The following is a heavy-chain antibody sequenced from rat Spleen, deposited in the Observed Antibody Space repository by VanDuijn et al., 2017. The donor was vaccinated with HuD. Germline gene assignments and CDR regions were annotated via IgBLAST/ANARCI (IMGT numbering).Heavy chain of an antibody. D-gene: IGHD1-11*01. Sequence: EVQLVESGGGLVQPGRSLKLSCAASGFIFSNYYMVWVRQAPTKGLEWVASITTGGNGTYYPDSVKGRLTISRDNAKSTLYLQVDSLRSEDTARYYCARDGGYDFDYWGQGVMVTVSS. V-gene: IGHV5-25*01. CDR2: ITTGGNGT. J-gene: IGHJ2*01. CDR3: ARDGGYDFDY. CDR1: GFIFSNYY.